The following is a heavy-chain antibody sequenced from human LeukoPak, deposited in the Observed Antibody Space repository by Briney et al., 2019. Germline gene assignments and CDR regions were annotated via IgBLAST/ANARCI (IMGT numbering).Heavy chain of an antibody. Sequence: PGGSLRLSCAASGFTFSGYYMSWIRQAPGKGLEWVSYISSSGSTIYYADSVKGRFTISRDNAKNSLYLQMNSLRAEDTAVYYCARDLITTMRPDAFDIWGQGTMVTVSS. CDR2: ISSSGSTI. CDR1: GFTFSGYY. V-gene: IGHV3-11*04. J-gene: IGHJ3*02. CDR3: ARDLITTMRPDAFDI. D-gene: IGHD5-18*01.